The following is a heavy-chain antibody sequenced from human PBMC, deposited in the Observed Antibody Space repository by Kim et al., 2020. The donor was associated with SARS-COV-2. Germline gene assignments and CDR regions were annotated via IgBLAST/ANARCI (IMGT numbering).Heavy chain of an antibody. D-gene: IGHD6-19*01. CDR2: IYYSGST. V-gene: IGHV4-59*01. CDR3: ASGVAVAGGLFDY. J-gene: IGHJ4*02. CDR1: GGSISSYY. Sequence: SETLSLTCTVSGGSISSYYWSWIRQPPGKGLEWIGYIYYSGSTNYNPSLKSRVTISVDTSKNQFSLKLSSVTAADTAVYYCASGVAVAGGLFDYWGQGTLVTVSS.